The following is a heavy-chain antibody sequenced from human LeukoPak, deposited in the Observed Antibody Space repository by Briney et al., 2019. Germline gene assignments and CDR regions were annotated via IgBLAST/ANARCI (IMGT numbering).Heavy chain of an antibody. V-gene: IGHV3-23*01. Sequence: GGSLRLSCAASGFTFGSYAMSWVRQAPGKGLEWVSAISGSGGSTYYADSVKGRFTISRDNSKNTLYLQMNSLRAEDTAVYYCAKIPYCSSTSCSKDDAFDIWGQGTMVTVSS. CDR2: ISGSGGST. CDR3: AKIPYCSSTSCSKDDAFDI. J-gene: IGHJ3*02. D-gene: IGHD2-2*01. CDR1: GFTFGSYA.